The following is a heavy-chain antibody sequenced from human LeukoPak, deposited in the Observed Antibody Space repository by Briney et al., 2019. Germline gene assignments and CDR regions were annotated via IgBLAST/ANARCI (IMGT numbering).Heavy chain of an antibody. CDR2: ISSTTSYI. CDR1: EFTFGNYW. CDR3: ARGLADYFYNMDV. J-gene: IGHJ6*02. D-gene: IGHD3-16*01. Sequence: GGSLRLSCAASEFTFGNYWMTWVRQAPGKGLEWVSSISSTTSYIYYADSVKGRFSISRDNAKNSLYLQMNSLRAEDTAVYYCARGLADYFYNMDVWGQGTTVTVSS. V-gene: IGHV3-21*01.